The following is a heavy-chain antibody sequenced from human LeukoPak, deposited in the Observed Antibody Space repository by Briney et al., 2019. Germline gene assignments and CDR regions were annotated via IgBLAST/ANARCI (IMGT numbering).Heavy chain of an antibody. Sequence: GGSLRLSCAASGFTFSSYAISWVRQAPGKGLEWVSAISGSGGSTYYADSVKGRFTISRDNSKNTLYLQMNSLRAEDTAVYYCAKLTDRGYSYGTKYYWGQGTLVTVSS. D-gene: IGHD5-18*01. J-gene: IGHJ4*02. CDR1: GFTFSSYA. CDR3: AKLTDRGYSYGTKYY. V-gene: IGHV3-23*01. CDR2: ISGSGGST.